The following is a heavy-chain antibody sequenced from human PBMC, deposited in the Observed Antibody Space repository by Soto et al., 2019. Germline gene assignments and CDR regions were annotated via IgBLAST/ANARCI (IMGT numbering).Heavy chain of an antibody. CDR1: GFTFSSYA. Sequence: GGSLRLSCAASGFTFSSYAMHWVRQAQGKGLEYVSAISSNGGSTYYANSVKGRFTISRDNSKNTLYLQMGSLRAEDMAVYYCARGAVLMGYYYYYMDVWGKGTTVTVSS. J-gene: IGHJ6*03. CDR3: ARGAVLMGYYYYYMDV. D-gene: IGHD2-8*01. V-gene: IGHV3-64*01. CDR2: ISSNGGST.